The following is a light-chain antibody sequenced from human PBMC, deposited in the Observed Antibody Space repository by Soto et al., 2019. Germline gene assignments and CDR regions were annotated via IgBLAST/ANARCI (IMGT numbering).Light chain of an antibody. J-gene: IGKJ1*01. Sequence: EIVVSQSPGTLSLSPGDTATLSCRASQSLGSDLAWYQQKPGQAPRLLIYGASSRATGIPDRFSGSGSGTDFTLTISRLEPEDFAVYYCQQYGSSPFGQGTKV. CDR1: QSLGSD. CDR2: GAS. V-gene: IGKV3-20*01. CDR3: QQYGSSP.